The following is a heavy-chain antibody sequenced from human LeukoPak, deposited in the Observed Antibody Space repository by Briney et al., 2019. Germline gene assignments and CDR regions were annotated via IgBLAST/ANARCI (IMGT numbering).Heavy chain of an antibody. D-gene: IGHD3-10*01. V-gene: IGHV4-31*03. J-gene: IGHJ5*02. Sequence: SETLSLTCTVSGGSISSGGYYWSWIRQHPGKGLEWIGYIYYSGSTYYNPSLKSRVTISVDTSKNQFSLKLSSVTAADTAVYYCARALITMVRGVTDWFDPWGQGTLATVSS. CDR1: GGSISSGGYY. CDR2: IYYSGST. CDR3: ARALITMVRGVTDWFDP.